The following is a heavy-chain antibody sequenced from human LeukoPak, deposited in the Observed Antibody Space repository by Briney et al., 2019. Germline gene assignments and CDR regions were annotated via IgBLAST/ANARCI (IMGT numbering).Heavy chain of an antibody. V-gene: IGHV3-23*01. CDR2: ISGSGTNT. CDR3: AKGDKPVIAMVKFDY. D-gene: IGHD5-18*01. J-gene: IGHJ4*02. Sequence: GGSLRLSCAASGFTFSSYGMSWVRQAPGKGLEWVSGISGSGTNTYYADSVKGRFTISRDNSKNTLYMQMNSLRAEDTAVYYCAKGDKPVIAMVKFDYWGQGTLVTVSS. CDR1: GFTFSSYG.